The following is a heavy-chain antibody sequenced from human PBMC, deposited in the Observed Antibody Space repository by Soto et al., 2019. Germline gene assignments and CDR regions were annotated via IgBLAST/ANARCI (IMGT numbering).Heavy chain of an antibody. J-gene: IGHJ6*02. Sequence: SQTLSLTCAISGDSVSSNSAAWNWIRQSPSRGLEWLGRTYYRSKWYNDYAVSVKSRITINPDTSKNQFSLQLNSVTPEDTAVYYCARDMLGIISRWQRLRGGVYYSGMDVWRQGTTVTVSS. CDR3: ARDMLGIISRWQRLRGGVYYSGMDV. CDR1: GDSVSSNSAA. V-gene: IGHV6-1*01. CDR2: TYYRSKWYN. D-gene: IGHD3-16*01.